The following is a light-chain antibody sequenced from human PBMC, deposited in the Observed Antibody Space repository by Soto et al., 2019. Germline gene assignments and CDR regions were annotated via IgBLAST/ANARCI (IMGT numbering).Light chain of an antibody. CDR3: QQYNSYPWT. CDR2: DAS. Sequence: DIQMTQSPSSLSAAVGDRVTMTCRASQTIFNWLAWYQRKPGRAPNLLIYDASSLQSGVPSTFSGSGSGTEFTLTISSLQPGDFATYYCQQYNSYPWTFGQGTKVDIK. J-gene: IGKJ1*01. V-gene: IGKV1-5*01. CDR1: QTIFNW.